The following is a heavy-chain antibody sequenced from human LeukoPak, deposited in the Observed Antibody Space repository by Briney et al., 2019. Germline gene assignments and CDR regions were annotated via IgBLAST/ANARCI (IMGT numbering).Heavy chain of an antibody. D-gene: IGHD6-13*01. CDR3: ARAVPGSSSHYFDY. Sequence: SETLSLTRTVSGGSISSYYWSWIRQPPGKGLEWIGYIYYSGSTNYNPSLKSRVTISVDTSKNQFSLKLSSVTAADTAVYYCARAVPGSSSHYFDYWGQGTLVTVSS. V-gene: IGHV4-59*01. J-gene: IGHJ4*02. CDR1: GGSISSYY. CDR2: IYYSGST.